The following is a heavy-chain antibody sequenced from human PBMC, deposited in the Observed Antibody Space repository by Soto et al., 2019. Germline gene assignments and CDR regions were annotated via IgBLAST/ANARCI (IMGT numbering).Heavy chain of an antibody. CDR2: IYYSGST. CDR3: ARVAYDFWSGWGGAGYYYYMDV. Sequence: QVQLQESGPGLVQPSETLSLTCTASGGSISNYHWSWIRQPPGKGLEWIGYIYYSGSTSYNPSLKSRVTISVDTSNNQFSLKLNSVTAADTAVYFCARVAYDFWSGWGGAGYYYYMDVWGKGTTVTVSS. D-gene: IGHD3-3*01. V-gene: IGHV4-59*01. J-gene: IGHJ6*03. CDR1: GGSISNYH.